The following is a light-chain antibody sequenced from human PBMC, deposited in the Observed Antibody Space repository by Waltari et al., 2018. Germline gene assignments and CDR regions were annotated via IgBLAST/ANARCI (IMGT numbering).Light chain of an antibody. CDR2: AAS. CDR3: QHYGSSLWT. J-gene: IGKJ1*01. V-gene: IGKV3-20*01. CDR1: QTFSSAKY. Sequence: EIVLTQSPGTLSLSPGERATLSCRASQTFSSAKYVAWYQQKAGQAPRLLIYAASSRAAGIPDRFSGSGSGTDFTLTISRLEAEDFAVYYCQHYGSSLWTFGQGTQVEMK.